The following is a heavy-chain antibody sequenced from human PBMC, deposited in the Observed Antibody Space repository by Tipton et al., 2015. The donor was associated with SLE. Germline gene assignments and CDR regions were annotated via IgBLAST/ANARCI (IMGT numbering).Heavy chain of an antibody. V-gene: IGHV4-34*01. CDR1: GGSFSGYY. J-gene: IGHJ4*02. CDR3: ARGRGSSSSGHY. CDR2: INHSGST. Sequence: LRLSCAVYGGSFSGYYWSWVRQPPGKGLEWIGEINHSGSTNYNPSLKSRVTISVDTSKNQFSLKLSSVTAADTAVYYCARGRGSSSSGHYWGQGTLVTVSS. D-gene: IGHD6-6*01.